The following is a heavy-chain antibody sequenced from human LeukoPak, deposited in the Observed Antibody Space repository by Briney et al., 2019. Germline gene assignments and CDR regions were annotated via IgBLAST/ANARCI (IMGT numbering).Heavy chain of an antibody. CDR2: INSDSGGT. J-gene: IGHJ4*02. V-gene: IGHV1-2*02. CDR1: GYTFTGYY. D-gene: IGHD6-19*01. Sequence: AASVKVSCKASGYTFTGYYMHWVRQAPGQGPEWMGWINSDSGGTIYAQKFQGRVTMTRDTSITTAYMELSRLRPDDTAVYYCARGRLVSPDYWGRGTLVAVSS. CDR3: ARGRLVSPDY.